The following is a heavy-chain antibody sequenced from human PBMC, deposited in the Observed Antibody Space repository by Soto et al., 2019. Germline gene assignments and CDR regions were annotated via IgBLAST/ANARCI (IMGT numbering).Heavy chain of an antibody. V-gene: IGHV1-46*02. CDR3: ARDPNGYKSGLRSRYHYGMDV. D-gene: IGHD5-18*01. J-gene: IGHJ6*02. Sequence: ASVKVSCKASGYTCNTYYIHWLRQSAGQGLEWMALINPNGGSATYAQRFQGRATLTRDTSTSTVYMELSSLRSEDTALYYCARDPNGYKSGLRSRYHYGMDVWGQGTTVTVSS. CDR2: INPNGGSA. CDR1: GYTCNTYY.